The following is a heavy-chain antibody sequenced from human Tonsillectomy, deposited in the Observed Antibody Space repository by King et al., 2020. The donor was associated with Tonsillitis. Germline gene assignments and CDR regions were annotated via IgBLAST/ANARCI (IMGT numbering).Heavy chain of an antibody. CDR1: GGSISSSRYY. Sequence: QLQESGPGLVKPSETLSLTCTVSGGSISSSRYYWGWIRQPPGKGLEWIGSIYYTGSTYYSPSLKSRVTISVDTSKKQFFLKLSSVTAADTAVYYCARDLHPIARNRNWFDPWGQGTLVTVSS. J-gene: IGHJ5*02. CDR3: ARDLHPIARNRNWFDP. CDR2: IYYTGST. D-gene: IGHD6-13*01. V-gene: IGHV4-39*07.